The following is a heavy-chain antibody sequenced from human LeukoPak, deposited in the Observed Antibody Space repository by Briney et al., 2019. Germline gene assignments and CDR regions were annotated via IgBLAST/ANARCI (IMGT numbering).Heavy chain of an antibody. D-gene: IGHD3-3*02. CDR3: ASDISNKGFDY. J-gene: IGHJ4*02. V-gene: IGHV3-11*04. CDR1: GLTLSNYY. Sequence: PGGSLRLSCAASGLTLSNYYMSWIRPAPGKGLEWVSYISNIGSTTHHADSVMGRFTISRDNAKNSLYLQMNSLRAEDTAVYYCASDISNKGFDYWGQGTLVTVSS. CDR2: ISNIGSTT.